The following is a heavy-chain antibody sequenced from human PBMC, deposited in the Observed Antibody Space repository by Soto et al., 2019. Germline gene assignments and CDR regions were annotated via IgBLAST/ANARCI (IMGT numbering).Heavy chain of an antibody. CDR1: VGTFSSYT. V-gene: IGHV1-69*02. CDR2: IIPILGIA. Sequence: QVQLVQSGAEVKKPGSSVKVSCKASVGTFSSYTISWVRQAPGQGLEWMGRIIPILGIANYAQKFQGRVTITADKSTSKAYMELSSLRSEDMAVYYCASSYDSSGYYNYWGQGTLVTVSS. CDR3: ASSYDSSGYYNY. D-gene: IGHD3-22*01. J-gene: IGHJ4*02.